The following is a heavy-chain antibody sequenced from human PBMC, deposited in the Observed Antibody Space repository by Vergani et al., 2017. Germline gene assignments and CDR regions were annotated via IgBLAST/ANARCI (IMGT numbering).Heavy chain of an antibody. Sequence: QVQLVESGGGVVQPGRSLRLSCAASGFTFSSYAMHWVRQAPGKGLEWVAVISYDGSNKYYADSVKGRFTISRDNSKNTLYLQMNSLRAEDTAVYYCARDFKELTEYLYYYYYMDVWGKGTTVTVSS. J-gene: IGHJ6*03. CDR1: GFTFSSYA. D-gene: IGHD1-26*01. V-gene: IGHV3-30*04. CDR3: ARDFKELTEYLYYYYYMDV. CDR2: ISYDGSNK.